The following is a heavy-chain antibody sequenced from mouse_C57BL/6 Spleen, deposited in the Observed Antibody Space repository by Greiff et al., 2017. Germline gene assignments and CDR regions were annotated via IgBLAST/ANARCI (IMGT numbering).Heavy chain of an antibody. CDR1: GYTFTSYW. CDR2: IYPGSGST. J-gene: IGHJ3*01. D-gene: IGHD3-2*02. V-gene: IGHV1-55*01. CDR3: ARRDCSGLAY. Sequence: VQLQQSGAELVKPGASVKMSCKASGYTFTSYWITWVKQRPGQGLEWIGDIYPGSGSTNYNEKFKSKATLTVDTSSSTAYMPLRSLTSEDSAVYYCARRDCSGLAYWGQGTLVTVSA.